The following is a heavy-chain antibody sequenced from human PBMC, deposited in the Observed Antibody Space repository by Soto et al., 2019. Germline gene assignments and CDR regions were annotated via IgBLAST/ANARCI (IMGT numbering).Heavy chain of an antibody. CDR2: INHNGDT. Sequence: NPSETLSLTCGVYGGSFISHYWNWIRQPPGKGLEWIGEINHNGDTKYNTSLKSRVAISLDTSKSQYTLNLSYVTAADTAVSYCARGERSGGFFDYWGQGTLVTVSS. CDR1: GGSFISHY. V-gene: IGHV4-34*01. J-gene: IGHJ4*02. CDR3: ARGERSGGFFDY. D-gene: IGHD3-10*01.